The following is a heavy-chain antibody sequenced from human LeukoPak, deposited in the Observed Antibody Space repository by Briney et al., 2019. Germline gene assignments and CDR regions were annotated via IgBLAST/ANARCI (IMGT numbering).Heavy chain of an antibody. CDR2: INHSGST. V-gene: IGHV4-34*01. CDR1: GFTFSDYY. Sequence: GSLRLSCAASGFTFSDYYLSWIRQPPGKGLEWIGEINHSGSTNYNPSLKSRVTISVDTSKNQFSLKLSSVTAADTAVYYCARGGAIVVVPAATEDWFDPWGQGTLVTVSS. J-gene: IGHJ5*02. CDR3: ARGGAIVVVPAATEDWFDP. D-gene: IGHD2-2*01.